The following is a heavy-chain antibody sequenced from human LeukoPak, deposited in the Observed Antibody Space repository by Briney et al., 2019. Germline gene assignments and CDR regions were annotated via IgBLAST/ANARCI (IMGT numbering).Heavy chain of an antibody. CDR2: ISTSGNTI. J-gene: IGHJ6*02. Sequence: GGSLRLSCVASGFTFSDHYMSWIRQAPGKGLEWISYISTSGNTIYYADSVKGRFTISRDNAQKSLYLQMNSLRAEDTAVYYCARGRFGQLLYFVEDVWGQGTTVTVSS. CDR1: GFTFSDHY. V-gene: IGHV3-11*01. CDR3: ARGRFGQLLYFVEDV. D-gene: IGHD3-10*01.